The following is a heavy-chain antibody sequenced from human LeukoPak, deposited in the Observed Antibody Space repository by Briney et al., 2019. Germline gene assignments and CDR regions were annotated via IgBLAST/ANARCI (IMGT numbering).Heavy chain of an antibody. CDR3: ARDKDYFDSGGAFDI. CDR2: IYYSGST. V-gene: IGHV4-59*01. D-gene: IGHD3-22*01. J-gene: IGHJ3*02. Sequence: LVKPSETLSLTCTVSGGSINSYYWSWIRQPPRKGLEWIGYIYYSGSTNYNPSLKSRVTMSVVTSKNQFSLKLSSVTAADTAVYYCARDKDYFDSGGAFDIWGQGTMVTVSS. CDR1: GGSINSYY.